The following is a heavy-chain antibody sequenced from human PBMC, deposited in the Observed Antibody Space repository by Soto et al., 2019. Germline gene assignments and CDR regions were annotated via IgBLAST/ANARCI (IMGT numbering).Heavy chain of an antibody. CDR2: IYSGGST. V-gene: IGHV3-53*01. D-gene: IGHD6-13*01. Sequence: GGCLRLSCAASGFTVSSNYMHWVRQAPGKGLEWVSVIYSGGSTYYADYVKGRFTISRDNSKNTLYLQMNSLRAEDTAVYYRARGAGRGSWNYFDYWGQGTLVTVSS. J-gene: IGHJ4*02. CDR1: GFTVSSNY. CDR3: ARGAGRGSWNYFDY.